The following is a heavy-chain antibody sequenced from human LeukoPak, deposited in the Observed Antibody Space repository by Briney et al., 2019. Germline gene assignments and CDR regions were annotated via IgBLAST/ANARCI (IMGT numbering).Heavy chain of an antibody. Sequence: SETLSLTCTVSGGSISSYYWSWIRQPPGRGLEWIGYIYYSGSTNYNPSLKSRVTISVDTSKNQFSLRLSSVTAADTAVYYCARAQRSMVRGVPDYFDYWGQGTLVTVSS. CDR1: GGSISSYY. V-gene: IGHV4-59*08. CDR2: IYYSGST. D-gene: IGHD3-10*01. J-gene: IGHJ4*02. CDR3: ARAQRSMVRGVPDYFDY.